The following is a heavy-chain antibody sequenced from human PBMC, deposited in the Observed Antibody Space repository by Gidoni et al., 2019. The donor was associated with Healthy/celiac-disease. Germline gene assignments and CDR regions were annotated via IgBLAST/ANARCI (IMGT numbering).Heavy chain of an antibody. Sequence: QVQLQESGPGLVKPSHTLSLTCTVPRGSISSRGYYWSWIRQHPGKGLEWIGYSYYSGSTYDNPSLKSRVTISVDTSKNQFSLKLSSVTAADTAVYYCARGKNIVVVPAARDAFDIWGQGTMVTVSS. CDR2: SYYSGST. V-gene: IGHV4-31*03. CDR3: ARGKNIVVVPAARDAFDI. J-gene: IGHJ3*02. D-gene: IGHD2-2*01. CDR1: RGSISSRGYY.